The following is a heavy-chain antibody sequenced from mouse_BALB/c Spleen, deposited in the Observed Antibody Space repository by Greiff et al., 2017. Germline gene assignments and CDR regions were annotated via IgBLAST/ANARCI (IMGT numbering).Heavy chain of an antibody. CDR2: ISSGGSYT. D-gene: IGHD2-14*01. V-gene: IGHV5-6-4*01. CDR3: TRDRGEVRRTRYYFDY. CDR1: GFTFSSYT. J-gene: IGHJ2*01. Sequence: EVQRVESGGGLVKPGGSLKLSCAASGFTFSSYTMSWVRQTPEKRLEWVATISSGGSYTYYPDSVKGRFTISRDNAKNTLYLQMSSLKSEDTAMYYCTRDRGEVRRTRYYFDYWGQGTTLTVSS.